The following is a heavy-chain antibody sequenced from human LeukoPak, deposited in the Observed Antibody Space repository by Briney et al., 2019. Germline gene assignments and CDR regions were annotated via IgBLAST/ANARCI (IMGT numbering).Heavy chain of an antibody. CDR3: ARDSPIYYGSGSYSDYYGMDV. CDR2: IYSGGST. D-gene: IGHD3-10*01. Sequence: GGSLRLSCAASGFTVSSNYMSWVRQAPGKGLEWVSVIYSGGSTYYADSVKGRFTISRDNSKNTLYLQMNSLRAEDTAVYYCARDSPIYYGSGSYSDYYGMDVWGQGTTVTVSS. CDR1: GFTVSSNY. J-gene: IGHJ6*02. V-gene: IGHV3-66*01.